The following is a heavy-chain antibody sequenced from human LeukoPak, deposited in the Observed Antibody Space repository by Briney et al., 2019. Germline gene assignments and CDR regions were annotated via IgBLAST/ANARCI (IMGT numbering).Heavy chain of an antibody. CDR2: ISSSSGTI. V-gene: IGHV3-48*01. J-gene: IGHJ6*03. CDR1: GFTFSNYH. Sequence: PGGSLRLSCAASGFTFSNYHINWVRQAPGKGLEWVSYISSSSGTIYYADSVKGRFTISRDNAKNSLYLQMNSLRAEDTAVYYCVREESGTTYYYYMDVWGKGTTVTVSS. CDR3: VREESGTTYYYYMDV. D-gene: IGHD1-1*01.